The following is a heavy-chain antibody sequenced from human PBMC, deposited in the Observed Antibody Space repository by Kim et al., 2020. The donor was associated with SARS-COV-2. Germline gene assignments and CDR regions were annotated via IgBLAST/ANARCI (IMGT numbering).Heavy chain of an antibody. D-gene: IGHD3-22*01. J-gene: IGHJ4*02. CDR3: AKDRSSVWDSSGYGLIDY. V-gene: IGHV3-30*18. CDR2: ISYDGSNK. CDR1: GFTFSSYG. Sequence: GGSLRLSCAASGFTFSSYGMHWVRQAPGKGLEWVAVISYDGSNKYYADSVKGRFTISRDNSKNTLYLQMNSLRAEDTAVYYCAKDRSSVWDSSGYGLIDYWGQGTLVTVSS.